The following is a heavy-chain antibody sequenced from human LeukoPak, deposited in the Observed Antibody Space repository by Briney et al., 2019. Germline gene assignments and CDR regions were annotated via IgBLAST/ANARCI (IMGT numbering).Heavy chain of an antibody. CDR3: ARYSLRDYYDTSDPIDP. J-gene: IGHJ5*02. D-gene: IGHD3-22*01. CDR2: IYSGGST. V-gene: IGHV3-66*01. CDR1: GFTVSSNY. Sequence: PGESLRLSCAASGFTVSSNYMSWVRQAPGKGLEWVSVIYSGGSTYYADSVKGRFTISRDNSKNTLYLQMNSLRAEDTAVYYCARYSLRDYYDTSDPIDPWGQGTLVTVSS.